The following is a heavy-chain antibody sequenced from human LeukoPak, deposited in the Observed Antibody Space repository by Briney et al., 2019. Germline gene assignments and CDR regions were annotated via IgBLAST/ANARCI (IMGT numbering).Heavy chain of an antibody. CDR3: ARGHFHDYGDYALVG. J-gene: IGHJ4*02. V-gene: IGHV3-53*01. CDR1: GFTVSSNY. D-gene: IGHD4-17*01. Sequence: GGSLRLSCAASGFTVSSNYMSWVRQAPGKGLEWVSVIYSGGSTYYADSVKGRFTISRDNSKNTLYLQMNSLRAEDTAVYYCARGHFHDYGDYALVGWGQGTLVTVSS. CDR2: IYSGGST.